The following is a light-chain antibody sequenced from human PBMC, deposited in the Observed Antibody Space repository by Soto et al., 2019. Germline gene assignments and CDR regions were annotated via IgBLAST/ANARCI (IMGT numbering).Light chain of an antibody. Sequence: QAVVTQEPSLTVSPGGTVTLTCGSSTGAVTSGHYPHWFQQKPGQAPRTLIYDTSIKHSWTPARFSGSLLGGKAALTLSGAQPEDEADYYCLVIYTGGGEVFGTGTKVTVL. CDR2: DTS. CDR1: TGAVTSGHY. CDR3: LVIYTGGGEV. J-gene: IGLJ1*01. V-gene: IGLV7-46*01.